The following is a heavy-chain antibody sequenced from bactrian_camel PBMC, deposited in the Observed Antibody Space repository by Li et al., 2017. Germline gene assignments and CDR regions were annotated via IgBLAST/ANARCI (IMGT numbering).Heavy chain of an antibody. CDR3: AAGSPLWHPGAWNSVTSYNS. Sequence: HVQLVESGGGSVQAGGSLGLSCELAGITYNRYCMGWFRQGPGKEREGVASIYTGAMSTRYADSVKGRFTLSQDNAKNTVSLQMNSLKTEDTAMYYCAAGSPLWHPGAWNSVTSYNSWGQGTQVTVS. CDR2: IYTGAMST. CDR1: GITYNRYC. D-gene: IGHD7*01. V-gene: IGHV3S1*01. J-gene: IGHJ6*01.